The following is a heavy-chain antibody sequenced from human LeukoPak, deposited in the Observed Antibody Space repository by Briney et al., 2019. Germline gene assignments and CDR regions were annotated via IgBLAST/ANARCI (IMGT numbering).Heavy chain of an antibody. CDR2: INPNSGGT. CDR1: GYTFTGYY. J-gene: IGHJ6*03. D-gene: IGHD2-2*01. CDR3: AKGYCSSTSCYAPHYYYYMDV. V-gene: IGHV1-2*02. Sequence: ASVKVPCKASGYTFTGYYMHWVRQAPGQGLEWMGWINPNSGGTNYAQKFQGRVTMTRDTSISTAYMELSRLRSDDTAVYYCAKGYCSSTSCYAPHYYYYMDVWGKGTTVTVSS.